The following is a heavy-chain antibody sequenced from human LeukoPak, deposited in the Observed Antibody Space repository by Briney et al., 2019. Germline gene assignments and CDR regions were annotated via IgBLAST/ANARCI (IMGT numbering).Heavy chain of an antibody. J-gene: IGHJ1*01. CDR2: IYHSGST. CDR3: ARARRYCSSTSCHAAFFQH. D-gene: IGHD2-2*01. Sequence: SETLSLTCAVSGGSISSGGYSWSWIRQPPGKGLEWIGYIYHSGSTYYNPSLKSRVTISVDTSKNQFSLKLSSVTAADTAVYYCARARRYCSSTSCHAAFFQHWGQGTLVTVSS. V-gene: IGHV4-30-2*01. CDR1: GGSISSGGYS.